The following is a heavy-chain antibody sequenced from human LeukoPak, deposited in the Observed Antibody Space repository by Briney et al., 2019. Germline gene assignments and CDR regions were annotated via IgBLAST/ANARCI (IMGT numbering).Heavy chain of an antibody. V-gene: IGHV4-59*01. J-gene: IGHJ4*02. Sequence: PSETLSLTCSVTGGSISSYYWIWIRQPPAPGLEWIGDIHYSGSTNYDPSLKSRVTISVDTSKNQFSLKLSSVTAADTAVYYCARGWGYLDYWGQGTLVTVSS. CDR3: ARGWGYLDY. D-gene: IGHD2-15*01. CDR2: IHYSGST. CDR1: GGSISSYY.